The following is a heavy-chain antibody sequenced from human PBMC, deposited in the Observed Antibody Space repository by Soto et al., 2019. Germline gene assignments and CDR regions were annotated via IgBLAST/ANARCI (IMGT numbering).Heavy chain of an antibody. Sequence: EVQLVESGGGLVQPGRSLRLSCAASGFTFDDYAMHWVRQAPGKGLEWVSGISWNSGSIGYADSVKGRFTISRDNAKNALYLQMNSLRAEDTALYYCAKAAGSYPNDAFDIWGQGKMFTVAS. J-gene: IGHJ3*02. CDR3: AKAAGSYPNDAFDI. V-gene: IGHV3-9*01. CDR2: ISWNSGSI. D-gene: IGHD1-26*01. CDR1: GFTFDDYA.